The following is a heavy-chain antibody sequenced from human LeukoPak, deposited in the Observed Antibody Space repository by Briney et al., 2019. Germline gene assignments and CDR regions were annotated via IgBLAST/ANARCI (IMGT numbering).Heavy chain of an antibody. J-gene: IGHJ4*02. D-gene: IGHD6-19*01. V-gene: IGHV4-4*07. CDR3: ARDLGYSSGWYTDYFDY. CDR2: IYTSGST. Sequence: SETLSLTCTVSGGSISSYYWSWIRQPAGKGLEWIGRIYTSGSTNYNPSLKSRVTMLVDTSKNQFSLKLSSVTAADTAVYYCARDLGYSSGWYTDYFDYWGQGTLVTVSS. CDR1: GGSISSYY.